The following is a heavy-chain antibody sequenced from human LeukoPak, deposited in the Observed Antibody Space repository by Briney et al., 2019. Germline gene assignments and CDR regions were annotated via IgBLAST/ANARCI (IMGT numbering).Heavy chain of an antibody. J-gene: IGHJ4*02. CDR3: AKDHSSSWSNFDY. V-gene: IGHV3-33*06. D-gene: IGHD6-13*01. Sequence: PGGSLRLSCAASGFTFSSYGMHWVRQAPGKGLEGVAVIWYDGSNKYYADSVKGRFTISRDNSKNTLYLQMNSLRAEDTAVYYCAKDHSSSWSNFDYWGQGTLVTVSS. CDR2: IWYDGSNK. CDR1: GFTFSSYG.